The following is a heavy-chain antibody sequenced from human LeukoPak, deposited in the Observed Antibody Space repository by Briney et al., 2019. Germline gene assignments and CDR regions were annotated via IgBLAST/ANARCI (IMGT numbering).Heavy chain of an antibody. Sequence: QAGGSLRLSCAASGFTVSSNYMSWVRQAPGKGLEWVSVIYSGGSTYYADSVKGRFTISRDNSKNTLYLQMNSLRAEDTAVYYCASLRRGSLNFDYWGQGTLATVSS. CDR2: IYSGGST. D-gene: IGHD3-10*01. V-gene: IGHV3-66*01. J-gene: IGHJ4*02. CDR1: GFTVSSNY. CDR3: ASLRRGSLNFDY.